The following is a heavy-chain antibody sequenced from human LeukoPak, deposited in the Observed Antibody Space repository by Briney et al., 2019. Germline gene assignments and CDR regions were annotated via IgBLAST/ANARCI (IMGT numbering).Heavy chain of an antibody. CDR1: GASVTTYY. J-gene: IGHJ4*02. Sequence: SETLSLTCTVSGASVTTYYWSWIRQPPGKGLESIAYIHYSGNTNYNPSLKSRVTMAIDTSKNQISLNLTSVTAADTAVYYCARVRGASYIDSWGQGTLVTVSS. CDR3: ARVRGASYIDS. V-gene: IGHV4-59*02. D-gene: IGHD1-26*01. CDR2: IHYSGNT.